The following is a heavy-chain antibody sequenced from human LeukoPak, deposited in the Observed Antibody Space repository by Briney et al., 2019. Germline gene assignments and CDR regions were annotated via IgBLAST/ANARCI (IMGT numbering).Heavy chain of an antibody. CDR3: ARGPGYYYDSSGYQNPSYYFDY. Sequence: SETLSLTCTVSGGSISSGSYYWSWIRQPAGKGLEWIGRIYTSGSTNYNPSLKSRVTMSVDTSKNQFSLELSSVTAADTAVYYCARGPGYYYDSSGYQNPSYYFDYWGQGTLVTVSS. V-gene: IGHV4-61*02. J-gene: IGHJ4*02. D-gene: IGHD3-22*01. CDR1: GGSISSGSYY. CDR2: IYTSGST.